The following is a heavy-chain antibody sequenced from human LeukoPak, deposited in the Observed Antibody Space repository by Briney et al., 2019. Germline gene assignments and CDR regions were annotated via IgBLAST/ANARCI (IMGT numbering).Heavy chain of an antibody. CDR3: ARDLEYTIFGVATPIYGMDV. Sequence: PGGSLRLSCAASGFTFSSYRMHWVRQAPGKGLVWVSRINSDGSSTNYADSVKGRFTISRDNSKNTLYLQMNSLRAEDTAVYYCARDLEYTIFGVATPIYGMDVWGQGTTVTVSS. D-gene: IGHD3-3*01. CDR1: GFTFSSYR. J-gene: IGHJ6*02. V-gene: IGHV3-74*01. CDR2: INSDGSST.